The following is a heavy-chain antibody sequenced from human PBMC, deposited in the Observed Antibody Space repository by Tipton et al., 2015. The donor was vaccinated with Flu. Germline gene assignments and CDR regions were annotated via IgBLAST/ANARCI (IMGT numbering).Heavy chain of an antibody. J-gene: IGHJ6*02. V-gene: IGHV4-34*01. CDR1: GGSFSNYY. D-gene: IGHD5-12*01. Sequence: TLSLTCAVYGGSFSNYYWSWIRQPPGKGLEWLGEISDGGSTNYNPSLKSRVSISLDTSKNQFSVKLSSVTAADTAVYYCARDWFVEIEATTTDYYYFGMDVWGQGTTVTVSS. CDR3: ARDWFVEIEATTTDYYYFGMDV. CDR2: ISDGGST.